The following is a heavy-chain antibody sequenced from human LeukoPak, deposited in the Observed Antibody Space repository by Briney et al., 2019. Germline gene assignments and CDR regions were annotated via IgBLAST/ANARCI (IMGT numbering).Heavy chain of an antibody. CDR1: GYSFTSYG. Sequence: ASVKVSCKASGYSFTSYGISWVRQAPGQGLEWMGWISAYNGNTNYAQKLQGRVTMTTDTSTSTAYMELRSLRSDDTAVYYCAKDRAVATIGGIDYWGQGTLVTVSS. J-gene: IGHJ4*02. V-gene: IGHV1-18*01. CDR3: AKDRAVATIGGIDY. CDR2: ISAYNGNT. D-gene: IGHD5-12*01.